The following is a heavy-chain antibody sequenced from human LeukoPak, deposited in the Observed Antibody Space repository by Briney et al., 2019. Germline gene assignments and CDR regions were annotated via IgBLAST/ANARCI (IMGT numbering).Heavy chain of an antibody. CDR3: ATLSHSSSLNYFYGMDV. V-gene: IGHV3-7*03. CDR2: INQDGSEK. CDR1: GFIFNNYW. Sequence: GGSLRLSCAASGFIFNNYWMNWVRQAPGKGLQWVANINQDGSEKYYVDSVKGRFTISRDNVKNSLYLQMNSLRAEDTAIYYCATLSHSSSLNYFYGMDVWGQGTTATVSS. D-gene: IGHD6-6*01. J-gene: IGHJ6*02.